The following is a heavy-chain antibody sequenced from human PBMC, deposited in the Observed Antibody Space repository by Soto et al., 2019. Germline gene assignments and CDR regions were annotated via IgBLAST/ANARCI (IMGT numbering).Heavy chain of an antibody. J-gene: IGHJ4*02. V-gene: IGHV3-15*01. CDR3: TTGLYCGDYFDS. CDR2: IKTETDGGTT. CDR1: GFTFSNTW. Sequence: EVQLVESGGGLVKPGGSLRLSCAASGFTFSNTWMTWVRQGPGKGLELVGRIKTETDGGTTDYAAPLKGRFTISRDDSRNTLYLQMNSLKSEDTAVYYCTTGLYCGDYFDSWGQGTLVTVSS. D-gene: IGHD4-17*01.